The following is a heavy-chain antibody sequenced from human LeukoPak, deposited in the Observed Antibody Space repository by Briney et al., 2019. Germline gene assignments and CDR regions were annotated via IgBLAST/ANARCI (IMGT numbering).Heavy chain of an antibody. J-gene: IGHJ4*02. Sequence: PSETLSLTCTVSGGSISSSSYYWGWIRQPPGKGLEWIGSIYYSGSTYYNPSLKSRVTISVDTSKNQFSLKLSSATAADTAVYYCARPSDYGDYAQYFDYWGQGTLVTVSS. CDR1: GGSISSSSYY. CDR3: ARPSDYGDYAQYFDY. CDR2: IYYSGST. D-gene: IGHD4-17*01. V-gene: IGHV4-39*01.